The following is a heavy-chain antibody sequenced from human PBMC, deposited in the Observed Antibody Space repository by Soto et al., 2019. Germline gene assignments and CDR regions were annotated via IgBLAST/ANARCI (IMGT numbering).Heavy chain of an antibody. V-gene: IGHV4-30-4*01. CDR2: IYYSGST. D-gene: IGHD3-22*01. CDR1: GGSISSGDYY. CDR3: ARGRYDSSGYQYFDY. J-gene: IGHJ4*02. Sequence: SETLSLTCTVSGGSISSGDYYWSWIRQPPGKGREWIGYIYYSGSTYYNPSLKSRVTISVDTSKNQFSLKLSSVTAADTAVYYCARGRYDSSGYQYFDYWGQGTLVTVSS.